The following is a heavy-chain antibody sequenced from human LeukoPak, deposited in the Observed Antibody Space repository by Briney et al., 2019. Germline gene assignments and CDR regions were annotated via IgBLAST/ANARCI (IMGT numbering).Heavy chain of an antibody. V-gene: IGHV1-69-2*01. Sequence: ASVKVSCKVSGYTFTDYYMHWVRQAPGKGLEWMGLVDPEDGETIYAEKFQGRVTITADTSTDTAYMELSSLRSEDTAVYYCATLGSSWDFDYWGQGTLVTVSS. CDR1: GYTFTDYY. J-gene: IGHJ4*02. CDR3: ATLGSSWDFDY. CDR2: VDPEDGET. D-gene: IGHD6-13*01.